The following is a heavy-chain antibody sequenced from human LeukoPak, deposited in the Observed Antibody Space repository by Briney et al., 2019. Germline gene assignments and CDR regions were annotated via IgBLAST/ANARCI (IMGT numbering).Heavy chain of an antibody. CDR1: GGSISSYF. D-gene: IGHD2-15*01. Sequence: SETLSLTCTVSGGSISSYFWSWLRQPPGKGLEWIAYISYSGSTNYSPSLKSRVYISLDTSKNQLSLQLNSVTAADTALYYCARGCSAASCTGALDYWGQGTLVTVSS. V-gene: IGHV4-59*01. CDR2: ISYSGST. J-gene: IGHJ4*02. CDR3: ARGCSAASCTGALDY.